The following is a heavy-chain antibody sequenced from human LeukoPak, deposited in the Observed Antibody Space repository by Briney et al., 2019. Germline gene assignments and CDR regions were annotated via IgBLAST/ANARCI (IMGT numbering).Heavy chain of an antibody. V-gene: IGHV3-11*05. CDR2: ISSSSSYT. Sequence: GGSLRLSCAASGFTFSDYYMSWLRQAPGKGLEWVSYISSSSSYTNYADSVKGRFTISRDNAKNPLYLQMNSLRAEDTAVYYCARDWDESSGYFYPDAFDIWGQGTMVTVSS. CDR1: GFTFSDYY. CDR3: ARDWDESSGYFYPDAFDI. D-gene: IGHD3-22*01. J-gene: IGHJ3*02.